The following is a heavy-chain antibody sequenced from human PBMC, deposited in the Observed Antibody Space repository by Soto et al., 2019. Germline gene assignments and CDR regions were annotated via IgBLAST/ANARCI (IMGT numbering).Heavy chain of an antibody. J-gene: IGHJ4*02. V-gene: IGHV3-74*01. CDR3: ARVGKGRYYFDY. Sequence: EVHLVESGGGSVQPGGSLKLSCAGSGFAFSSYWIHWVRQGPGKGLVWVSRINGDGSTTSYADSVRGRFTISRDNAKETLYLQMNSLKAEDTALYSCARVGKGRYYFDYWGQGTLVTVSS. CDR1: GFAFSSYW. CDR2: INGDGSTT.